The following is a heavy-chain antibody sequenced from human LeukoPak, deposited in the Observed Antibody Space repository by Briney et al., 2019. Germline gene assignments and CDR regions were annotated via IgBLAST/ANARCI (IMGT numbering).Heavy chain of an antibody. J-gene: IGHJ4*02. CDR1: GISLSNYA. Sequence: GGSLRLSCVFSGISLSNYAMSWVRQAPGKGLEWVSYISERGGSTAYADSVKGRFTISRDNSLNTLYLQMSSLRAEDTAVYFCAKRGIVIRGILVIGYHQEAYHYDYWGQGVLVTVSS. D-gene: IGHD3-10*01. CDR3: AKRGIVIRGILVIGYHQEAYHYDY. V-gene: IGHV3-23*01. CDR2: ISERGGST.